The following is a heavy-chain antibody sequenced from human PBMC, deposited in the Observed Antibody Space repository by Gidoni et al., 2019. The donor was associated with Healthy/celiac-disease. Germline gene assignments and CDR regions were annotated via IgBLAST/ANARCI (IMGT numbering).Heavy chain of an antibody. CDR3: AREREPETNPKSDAFDI. D-gene: IGHD1-1*01. CDR2: ISYDGSNK. J-gene: IGHJ3*02. CDR1: GFTFSSSA. V-gene: IGHV3-30-3*01. Sequence: QVQLVESGGGVVKPGRSLRLSCAASGFTFSSSAMHWVRQAPGKGLEWVAVISYDGSNKYYADSVKGRFTISRDNSKNTLYLQMNSLRAEDTAVYYCAREREPETNPKSDAFDIWGQGTMVTVSS.